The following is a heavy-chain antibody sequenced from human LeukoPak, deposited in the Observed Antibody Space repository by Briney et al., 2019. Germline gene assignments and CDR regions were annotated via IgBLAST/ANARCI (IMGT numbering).Heavy chain of an antibody. D-gene: IGHD3-10*01. CDR3: ARELLWFGNTPGYFDY. CDR1: GDSVSSNSAA. J-gene: IGHJ4*02. V-gene: IGHV6-1*01. CDR2: TYYRSKWYN. Sequence: SQTLSLTCAISGDSVSSNSAAWNWIRQSPSRGLEWLGRTYYRSKWYNDYAVSVKSRITINPDTSKNQFSLQLNSVTPEDTAVYYCARELLWFGNTPGYFDYWGQGTLVTVSS.